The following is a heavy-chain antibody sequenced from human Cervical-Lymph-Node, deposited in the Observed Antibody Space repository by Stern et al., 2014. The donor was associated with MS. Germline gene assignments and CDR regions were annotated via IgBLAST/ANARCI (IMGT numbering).Heavy chain of an antibody. CDR3: AVTYSSSWFIPFFDY. Sequence: VQLVESGGGVVQPGRSLRLSCAASGFTFSSYGMHWVRQAPGKGLEWVAVISYDGSNKYYADSVKGRFTISRDNSKNTLYLQMNSLRAEDTAVYYCAVTYSSSWFIPFFDYWGQGTLVTVSS. J-gene: IGHJ4*02. V-gene: IGHV3-30*03. D-gene: IGHD6-13*01. CDR2: ISYDGSNK. CDR1: GFTFSSYG.